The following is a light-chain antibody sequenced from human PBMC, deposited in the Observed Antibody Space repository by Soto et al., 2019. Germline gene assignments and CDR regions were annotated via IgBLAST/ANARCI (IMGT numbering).Light chain of an antibody. Sequence: IQLTQSPSSLSASVGDRVTITCRASQGISSYLAWYQQKPGKATKLLIYAASTLQSGVPSRFSGSGSGTDFTLTISSLQPEDFATYYCKQLNSYPLTFGGGTKVEIK. J-gene: IGKJ4*01. V-gene: IGKV1-9*01. CDR2: AAS. CDR3: KQLNSYPLT. CDR1: QGISSY.